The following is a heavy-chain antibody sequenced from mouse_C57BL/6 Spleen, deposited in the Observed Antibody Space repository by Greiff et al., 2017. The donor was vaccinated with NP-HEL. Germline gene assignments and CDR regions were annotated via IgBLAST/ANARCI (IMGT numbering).Heavy chain of an antibody. CDR3: ARENYYGSSYDYAMDY. J-gene: IGHJ4*01. D-gene: IGHD1-1*01. V-gene: IGHV1-52*01. CDR2: IDPSDSET. CDR1: GYTFTSYW. Sequence: QVQLQQSGAELVRPGSSVKLSCKASGYTFTSYWMHWVKQRPIQGLEWIGNIDPSDSETHYNQKFKDKATLTVDKSSSTAYIHLSSLTSEDSAVYYGARENYYGSSYDYAMDYWGQRTSVTVSS.